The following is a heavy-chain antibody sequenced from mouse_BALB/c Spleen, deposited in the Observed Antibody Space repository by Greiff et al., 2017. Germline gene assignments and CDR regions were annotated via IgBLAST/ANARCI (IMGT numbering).Heavy chain of an antibody. Sequence: QVTLKVSGPGILQPSQTLSLTCSFSGFSLSTSGMGVSWIRQPSGKGLEWLAHIYWDDDKRSNPSLKRRLTISKDTSRNQVFLKITSVDTADTATYYCARRANGSAWFAYWGQGTLVTVSA. CDR2: IYWDDDK. D-gene: IGHD1-2*01. CDR1: GFSLSTSGMG. V-gene: IGHV8-12*01. J-gene: IGHJ3*01. CDR3: ARRANGSAWFAY.